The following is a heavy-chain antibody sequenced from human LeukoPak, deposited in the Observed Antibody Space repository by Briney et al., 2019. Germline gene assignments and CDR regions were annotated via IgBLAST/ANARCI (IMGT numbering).Heavy chain of an antibody. J-gene: IGHJ5*02. CDR3: ARQECNGGSCYSRAIWFDP. CDR2: IYHTGTT. Sequence: SETLSLTCTVSGGSLSSGTYYWSWIRQPPGKGLEWIGSIYHTGTTYYSPSLKSRVTISVHTSKNQFSLKLSSVTAADTAVYYCARQECNGGSCYSRAIWFDPWGQGTLVTVSS. D-gene: IGHD2-15*01. V-gene: IGHV4-39*01. CDR1: GGSLSSGTYY.